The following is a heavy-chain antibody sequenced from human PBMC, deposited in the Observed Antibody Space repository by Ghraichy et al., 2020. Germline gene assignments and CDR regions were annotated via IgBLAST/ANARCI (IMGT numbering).Heavy chain of an antibody. D-gene: IGHD1-14*01. J-gene: IGHJ6*02. CDR1: GYTFTGYY. CDR3: ARLPGDYYYGMDV. V-gene: IGHV1-2*06. CDR2: INPNSGGT. Sequence: ASVKVSCKASGYTFTGYYMHWVRQAPGQGLEWMGRINPNSGGTNYAQKFQGRVTMTRDTSISTAYMELSRLRSYATAVYYCARLPGDYYYGMDVWGQGTTVTVSS.